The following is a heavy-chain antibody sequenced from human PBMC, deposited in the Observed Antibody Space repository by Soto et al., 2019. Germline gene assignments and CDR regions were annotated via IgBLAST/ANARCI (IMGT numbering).Heavy chain of an antibody. J-gene: IGHJ6*03. CDR3: ARHRGVSYYYYYMDV. CDR1: GGSISSSSYY. V-gene: IGHV4-39*01. D-gene: IGHD3-10*01. CDR2: IYYSGST. Sequence: QLQLQESGPGLVKPSETLSLTCTVSGGSISSSSYYWGWIRQPPGKGLEWIGSIYYSGSTYYNPSLKSRVTISVDTSKNQFSLKLSSVTAADTAVYYCARHRGVSYYYYYMDVWGKGTTVTVSS.